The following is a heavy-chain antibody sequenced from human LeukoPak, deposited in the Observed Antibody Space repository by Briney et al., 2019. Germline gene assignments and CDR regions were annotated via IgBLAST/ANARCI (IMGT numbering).Heavy chain of an antibody. CDR3: AKWWLLPDYYYGMDV. J-gene: IGHJ6*02. CDR2: ISGSGGST. CDR1: GFTFINYA. V-gene: IGHV3-23*01. D-gene: IGHD3-22*01. Sequence: GGSLRLSCAASGFTFINYAMNWVRQAPGKGLEWVSAISGSGGSTYYADSMKGRFTISRDNSKNTLYLQMNSLRAEDTAVYYCAKWWLLPDYYYGMDVWGQGTTVTVSS.